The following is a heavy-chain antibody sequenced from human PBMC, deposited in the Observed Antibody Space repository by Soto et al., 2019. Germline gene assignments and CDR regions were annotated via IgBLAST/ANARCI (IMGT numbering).Heavy chain of an antibody. Sequence: SQTLSLTCAISGDSVSSNSAAWNWIRQSPSRGLEWLGRTYYRSKWYNDYAVSVKSRITTNPDTSKNQFSLQLNSVTPEDTAVYYCARDLLLGGDYVNWFDPWGQGTLVTVSS. CDR1: GDSVSSNSAA. V-gene: IGHV6-1*01. D-gene: IGHD4-17*01. CDR2: TYYRSKWYN. CDR3: ARDLLLGGDYVNWFDP. J-gene: IGHJ5*02.